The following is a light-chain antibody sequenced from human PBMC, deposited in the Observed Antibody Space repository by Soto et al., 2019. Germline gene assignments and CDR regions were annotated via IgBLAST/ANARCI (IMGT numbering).Light chain of an antibody. J-gene: IGKJ1*01. V-gene: IGKV1-39*01. Sequence: DIQMTQSPSSLSASVGDRVTITCRASQSISSHLNWYQQKPGKAHKLLIFAASSLQSGVHSRFSGSRSGPDFTLTIRSLQPEDFATYYCKQSYSSPPTFGQGTKVDIK. CDR2: AAS. CDR1: QSISSH. CDR3: KQSYSSPPT.